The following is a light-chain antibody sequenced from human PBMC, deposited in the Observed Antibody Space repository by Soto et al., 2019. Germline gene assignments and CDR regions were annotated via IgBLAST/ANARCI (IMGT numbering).Light chain of an antibody. CDR1: QSINTY. V-gene: IGKV3-11*01. CDR3: QQRSNWPLT. CDR2: DAS. J-gene: IGKJ3*01. Sequence: ENVLTQSPATLSLSPGEGATLSCRASQSINTYLAWYQQKPGQAPRLLIYDASNRATGIPARFSGSGSGTDFTLTISSLEPEDFAVYYCQQRSNWPLTFGPGTKVDIK.